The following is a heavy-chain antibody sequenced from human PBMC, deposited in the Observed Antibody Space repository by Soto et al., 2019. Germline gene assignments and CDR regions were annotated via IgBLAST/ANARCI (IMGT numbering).Heavy chain of an antibody. CDR1: GFTFSNYG. J-gene: IGHJ4*02. CDR2: ISYDGSNK. Sequence: GGSLRLSCAVSGFTFSNYGMHWVRQAPGKGLEWVSVISYDGSNKYYADSVKGRFTISRDNSKNTLYLQMNSLRAEDTAVYYCAKDVSQYSSSWAWYFDYWGQGTLVTSPQ. D-gene: IGHD6-13*01. V-gene: IGHV3-30*18. CDR3: AKDVSQYSSSWAWYFDY.